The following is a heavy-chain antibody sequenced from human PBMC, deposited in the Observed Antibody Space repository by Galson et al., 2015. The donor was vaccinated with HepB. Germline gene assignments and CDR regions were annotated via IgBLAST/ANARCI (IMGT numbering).Heavy chain of an antibody. J-gene: IGHJ4*02. V-gene: IGHV3-64D*06. CDR1: GFTFRSFA. D-gene: IGHD5-12*01. CDR2: IGISESST. Sequence: SLRISCAASGFTFRSFAMHWVRQAPGKGPEFVSGIGISESSTHYTDSVKGRFSISRDNTKNTLYLQMSSLRLEDTAVYYCVRWTSQHSGYDEWGQGTQVTVSS. CDR3: VRWTSQHSGYDE.